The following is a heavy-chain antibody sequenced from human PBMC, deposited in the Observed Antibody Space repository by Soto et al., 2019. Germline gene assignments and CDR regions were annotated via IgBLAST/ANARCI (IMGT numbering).Heavy chain of an antibody. CDR1: GGSISSGGYY. J-gene: IGHJ4*02. CDR3: ARVSDILTGYLPSSFDY. D-gene: IGHD3-9*01. V-gene: IGHV4-31*03. Sequence: SETLSLTCTVSGGSISSGGYYWSWIRQHPGKGLEWIGYIYYSGSTYYNPSLKSRVTISVDTSKNQFSLKLSSVTAADTAVYYCARVSDILTGYLPSSFDYWGQGTLVTVSS. CDR2: IYYSGST.